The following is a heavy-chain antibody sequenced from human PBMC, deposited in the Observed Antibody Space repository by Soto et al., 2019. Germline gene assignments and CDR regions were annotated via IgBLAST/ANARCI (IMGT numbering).Heavy chain of an antibody. Sequence: PSETLSLTCTVSGGSISSSSYYWGWIRQPPGKGLEWIGSIYYSGSTYYNPSLKSRVTISVDTSKNQFSLKLSSVTAADTAVYYCARRWQLVPGRYNWFDPWGQGTLVTVSS. V-gene: IGHV4-39*01. CDR3: ARRWQLVPGRYNWFDP. D-gene: IGHD6-13*01. J-gene: IGHJ5*02. CDR1: GGSISSSSYY. CDR2: IYYSGST.